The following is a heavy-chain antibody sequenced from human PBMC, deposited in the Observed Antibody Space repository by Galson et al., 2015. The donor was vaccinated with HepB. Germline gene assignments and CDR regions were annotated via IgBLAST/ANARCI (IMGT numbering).Heavy chain of an antibody. CDR2: NTSISTTI. CDR3: ARGHTAIDY. CDR1: GFTFSSFT. D-gene: IGHD2-21*02. V-gene: IGHV3-48*01. J-gene: IGHJ4*02. Sequence: SLRLSCAASGFTFSSFTMSWARQAPGKGLEWVSYNTSISTTIYFADSAKGRFTISRDNAKNSLYLQMNSLRVEDTAVYYCARGHTAIDYWGQGALFTVSS.